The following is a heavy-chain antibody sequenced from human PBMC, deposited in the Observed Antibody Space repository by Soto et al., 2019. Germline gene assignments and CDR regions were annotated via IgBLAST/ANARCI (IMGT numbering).Heavy chain of an antibody. J-gene: IGHJ5*02. CDR3: ARDDLGEEFS. CDR2: IYSGGST. D-gene: IGHD3-16*01. V-gene: IGHV3-66*01. Sequence: SLRLWCTASGGNVRSNGVLWVRQAPGKGLEWVSVIYSGGSTYYADSVKGRFTISRDNSKNTLYLQMNSLRAEDTAVYYCARDDLGEEFSWGQGTLVTVSS. CDR1: GGNVRSNG.